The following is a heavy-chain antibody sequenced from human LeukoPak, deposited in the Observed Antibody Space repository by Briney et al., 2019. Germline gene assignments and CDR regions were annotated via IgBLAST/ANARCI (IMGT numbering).Heavy chain of an antibody. V-gene: IGHV1-8*01. CDR3: ARETSSRFFDY. Sequence: ASVKVSCKASGYTFTSYDINWVRQATGQGLEWLGWMNPSSGNTGYAQKFQGRVTMTRDTSISTAYMELSSLRSEDTAMYYCARETSSRFFDYWGQGTLLTVSS. CDR2: MNPSSGNT. CDR1: GYTFTSYD. J-gene: IGHJ4*02.